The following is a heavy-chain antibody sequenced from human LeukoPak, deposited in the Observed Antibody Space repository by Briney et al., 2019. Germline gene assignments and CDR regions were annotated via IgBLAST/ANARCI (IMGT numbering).Heavy chain of an antibody. V-gene: IGHV1-8*01. Sequence: GASAKVSCKASGYTFTSYDINWARQATGQGLEWMGWMNPNSGNTGYAQKFQGRVTMTRNTSISTAYMELSSLRSEDTAVYYCARVHSQWLVLNYWGQGTLVTVSS. CDR2: MNPNSGNT. CDR3: ARVHSQWLVLNY. CDR1: GYTFTSYD. J-gene: IGHJ4*02. D-gene: IGHD6-19*01.